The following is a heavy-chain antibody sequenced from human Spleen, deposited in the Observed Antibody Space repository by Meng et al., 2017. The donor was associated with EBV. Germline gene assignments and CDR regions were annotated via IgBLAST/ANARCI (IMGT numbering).Heavy chain of an antibody. CDR2: INYRGGT. V-gene: IGHV4-34*01. J-gene: IGHJ4*02. Sequence: GQLQQWGPGLLDVWETLSLTCVVYGGSLSGYYWTWIRQPPGKGLEWIGDINYRGGTNYNPSLKSRVSISVDMSKNQFSLNLRSATAADTAVYYCARGEYSGYNYPDWGQGTLVTVSS. D-gene: IGHD5-12*01. CDR1: GGSLSGYY. CDR3: ARGEYSGYNYPD.